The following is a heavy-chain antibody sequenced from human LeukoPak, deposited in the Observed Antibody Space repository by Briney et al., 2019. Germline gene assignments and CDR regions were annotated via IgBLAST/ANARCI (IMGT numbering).Heavy chain of an antibody. D-gene: IGHD3-10*01. Sequence: ASVTVSCKASGYTFTNYEINWLRQATGQGHEWMGWMNPNSGNTGSAQKFQGRVTITRDTSITTVYMELRSLTSEDTAFYYCARGGYYYGSGSRNWFDPWGQGTLVTVSS. J-gene: IGHJ5*02. CDR1: GYTFTNYE. V-gene: IGHV1-8*03. CDR2: MNPNSGNT. CDR3: ARGGYYYGSGSRNWFDP.